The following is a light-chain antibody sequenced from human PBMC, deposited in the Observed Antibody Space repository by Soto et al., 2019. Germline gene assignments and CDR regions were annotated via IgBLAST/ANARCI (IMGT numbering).Light chain of an antibody. Sequence: QSARPQPASVSGSPGQSVTLPCTARSSDIGIWDYVSWYQQHPGKAPRLMIFDGNNRPSGISNRFSGSKSGNTASLTISGLQADDEATYYCSSFSTTYTDLVFGGGTKLTVL. J-gene: IGLJ2*01. CDR1: SSDIGIWDY. CDR2: DGN. CDR3: SSFSTTYTDLV. V-gene: IGLV2-14*03.